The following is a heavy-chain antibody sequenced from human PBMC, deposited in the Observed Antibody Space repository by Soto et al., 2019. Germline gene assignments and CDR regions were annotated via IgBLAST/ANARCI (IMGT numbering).Heavy chain of an antibody. CDR3: AKRATGTYFDY. J-gene: IGHJ4*02. Sequence: PGGSLRLSCAASGFTFSSYAMNWVRQAPGKGLEWVSVISGSGGSTYYAESVKGRFTISRDNSKNTLYLQMNSLGAEDTAVYYCAKRATGTYFDYWGQGTLVTVSS. D-gene: IGHD1-1*01. CDR1: GFTFSSYA. V-gene: IGHV3-23*01. CDR2: ISGSGGST.